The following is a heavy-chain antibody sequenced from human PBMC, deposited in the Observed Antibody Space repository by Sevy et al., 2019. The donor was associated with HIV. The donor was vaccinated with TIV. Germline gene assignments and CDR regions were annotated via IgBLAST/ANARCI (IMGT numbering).Heavy chain of an antibody. J-gene: IGHJ6*02. V-gene: IGHV3-23*01. CDR2: ISGSGGST. CDR3: AKFVVVVAATRNYYYGMDV. CDR1: GFTFSSYA. Sequence: GGSLRLSCAASGFTFSSYAMSWGRQAPGKGLEWVSAISGSGGSTYYADSVKGRFTISRDNSKNTLYLQMNSLRAEDTAVYYCAKFVVVVAATRNYYYGMDVWGQGTTVTVSS. D-gene: IGHD2-15*01.